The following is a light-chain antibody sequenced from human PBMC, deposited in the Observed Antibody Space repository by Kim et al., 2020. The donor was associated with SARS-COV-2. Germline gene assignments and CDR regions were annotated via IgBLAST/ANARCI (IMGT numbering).Light chain of an antibody. J-gene: IGLJ1*01. CDR2: DVS. CDR3: CSYAGSYTFYV. V-gene: IGLV2-11*01. Sequence: QSVTISCTGTSTNAGGYIYVSWYQQHPGKAPKLMIYDVSKRPSGVPDRFSGSKSGNTASLTISGLQVEDEADYYCCSYAGSYTFYVFGTGTKVTVL. CDR1: STNAGGYIY.